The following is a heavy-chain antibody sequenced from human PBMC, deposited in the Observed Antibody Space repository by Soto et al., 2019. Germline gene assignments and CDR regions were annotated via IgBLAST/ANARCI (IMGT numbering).Heavy chain of an antibody. CDR3: AKGLYSSSSGASDY. CDR2: ISWNSGSI. Sequence: PGGSLRLSCAASGFTFDDYAMHWVRQAPGKGLEWVSGISWNSGSIGYADSVKGRFTISRDNAKNSLYLQMNSLRAEDTALYYCAKGLYSSSSGASDYWGQGTLVTVSS. V-gene: IGHV3-9*01. D-gene: IGHD6-6*01. CDR1: GFTFDDYA. J-gene: IGHJ4*02.